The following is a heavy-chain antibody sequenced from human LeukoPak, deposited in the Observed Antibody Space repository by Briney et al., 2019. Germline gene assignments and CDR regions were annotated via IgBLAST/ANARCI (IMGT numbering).Heavy chain of an antibody. Sequence: ASVKVSCKASVYTFTGYYMHWVRQAPGQGLEWMGRINPNSGGTNYAQKFQGRVTMTRDTSISTAYMELSRLRSDDTAVYYCARADYYDTSGYYYGLHIWGQGTMVTVSS. CDR2: INPNSGGT. CDR3: ARADYYDTSGYYYGLHI. CDR1: VYTFTGYY. D-gene: IGHD3-22*01. J-gene: IGHJ3*02. V-gene: IGHV1-2*06.